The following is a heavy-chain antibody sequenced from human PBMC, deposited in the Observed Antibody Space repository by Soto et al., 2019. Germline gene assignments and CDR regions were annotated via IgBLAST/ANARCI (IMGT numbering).Heavy chain of an antibody. V-gene: IGHV3-21*01. Sequence: GGSLRLSCAASGFTFSSYSMNWVRQAPGKGLEWVSSISSSSSYIYYADSVKGRFTISRDNAKNSLYLQMNSLRAEDTAVYYCAREPGIAAAATWYYYYYMDVWGKGTTVTVSS. CDR1: GFTFSSYS. D-gene: IGHD6-13*01. J-gene: IGHJ6*03. CDR3: AREPGIAAAATWYYYYYMDV. CDR2: ISSSSSYI.